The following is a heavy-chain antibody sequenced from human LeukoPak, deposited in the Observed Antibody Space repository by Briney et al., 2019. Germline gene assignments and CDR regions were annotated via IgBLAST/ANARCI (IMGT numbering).Heavy chain of an antibody. Sequence: ASVKVSCKASGYTFTTYDISWVRQAPGQGLEWMGWTSAYNGNTNYAQKLQGRVTMTTDTSTSTAYMELRSLRSDDTAVYYCARAYYSSAWYTASREYYFDYWGQGTLVTVSS. J-gene: IGHJ4*02. V-gene: IGHV1-18*01. CDR3: ARAYYSSAWYTASREYYFDY. CDR1: GYTFTTYD. CDR2: TSAYNGNT. D-gene: IGHD6-19*01.